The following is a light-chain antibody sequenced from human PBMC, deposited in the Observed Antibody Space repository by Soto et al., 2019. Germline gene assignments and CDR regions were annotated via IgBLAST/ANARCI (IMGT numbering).Light chain of an antibody. CDR1: QSVSRY. CDR2: DAS. J-gene: IGKJ1*01. CDR3: QQYISSPRT. V-gene: IGKV3-11*01. Sequence: EIVLTQSPATLSLSPGERATLSCRAGQSVSRYLAWYQQKPGQAPRLLIYDASNRATGVPVRFSGSGSGTDFTLTISSLEPEDFAVYYCQQYISSPRTFGQGTKVDI.